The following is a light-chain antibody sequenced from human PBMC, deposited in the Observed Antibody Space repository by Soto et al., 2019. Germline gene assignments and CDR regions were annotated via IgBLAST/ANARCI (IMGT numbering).Light chain of an antibody. CDR1: SSDVGSYNR. CDR3: SSYTSSTTFVV. Sequence: QSVLTQPPSVSGSPGQSVTISCTGTSSDVGSYNRVSWYQQPPGTAPKLMIYEVSNRPSGVPDRFSGSKSGNTASLTISGLQAEDEGDDYCSSYTSSTTFVVFGGGTKVTVL. CDR2: EVS. V-gene: IGLV2-18*02. J-gene: IGLJ2*01.